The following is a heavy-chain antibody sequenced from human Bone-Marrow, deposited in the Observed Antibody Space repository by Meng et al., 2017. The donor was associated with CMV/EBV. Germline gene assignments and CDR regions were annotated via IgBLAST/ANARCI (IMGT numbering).Heavy chain of an antibody. V-gene: IGHV3-7*01. Sequence: GESLKISCTASGFTFSSYWMSWVRQAPGKGLEWVANIKQDGSEKYYVDSVKGRFTISRDNAKNSLYLQMNSLRAEDTAVYYCARDRPYCSSTSCYYYYGMDVWGQGTTVTVSS. D-gene: IGHD2-2*01. CDR3: ARDRPYCSSTSCYYYYGMDV. CDR1: GFTFSSYW. J-gene: IGHJ6*02. CDR2: IKQDGSEK.